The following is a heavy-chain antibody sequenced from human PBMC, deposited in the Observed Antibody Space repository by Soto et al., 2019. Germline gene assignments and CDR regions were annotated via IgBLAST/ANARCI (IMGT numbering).Heavy chain of an antibody. D-gene: IGHD2-15*01. CDR2: IWYDGSNK. J-gene: IGHJ4*02. Sequence: QVQLVESGGGVVQPGRSLRLSCAAYGFTFSSYGMHWVRQAPGKGLEWVAVIWYDGSNKYYADSVKGRFTSSRDNSKNTLYQQMHSLRAEDTAVYYCARDGYCSGGSCYSVPVFDYWGQGTLVTVSS. V-gene: IGHV3-33*01. CDR1: GFTFSSYG. CDR3: ARDGYCSGGSCYSVPVFDY.